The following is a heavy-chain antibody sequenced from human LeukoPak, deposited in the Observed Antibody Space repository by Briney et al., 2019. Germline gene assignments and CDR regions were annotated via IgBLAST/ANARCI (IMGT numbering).Heavy chain of an antibody. CDR3: AREEGQYSGYGIFDY. Sequence: GASVKVSCKASGGTFISYAISWVRQAPGQGLEWMGGIIPIFGTANYAQKFQGRVTITADKSTSTAYMELSSLRSEDTAVYYCAREEGQYSGYGIFDYWGQGTLVTVSS. CDR2: IIPIFGTA. CDR1: GGTFISYA. J-gene: IGHJ4*02. V-gene: IGHV1-69*06. D-gene: IGHD5-12*01.